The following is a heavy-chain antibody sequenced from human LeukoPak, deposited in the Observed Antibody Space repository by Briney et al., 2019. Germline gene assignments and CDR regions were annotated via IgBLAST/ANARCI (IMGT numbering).Heavy chain of an antibody. Sequence: SETLCLTCAASGGSISSYYLSWIRQPPGKGLEWIGYIYYSGSTNYNPSLKSRVTISVDTSKNQFSLKLSSVTAADTAVYYCARHERMRGIAIVTAAPCDYWGQGTLVTVSS. CDR1: GGSISSYY. D-gene: IGHD2-2*01. V-gene: IGHV4-59*08. CDR3: ARHERMRGIAIVTAAPCDY. CDR2: IYYSGST. J-gene: IGHJ4*02.